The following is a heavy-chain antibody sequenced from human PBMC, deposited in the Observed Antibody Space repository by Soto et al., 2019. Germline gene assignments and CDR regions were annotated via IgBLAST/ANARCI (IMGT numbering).Heavy chain of an antibody. CDR1: GFTFSSYW. CDR2: INSDGSST. D-gene: IGHD3-3*01. V-gene: IGHV3-74*01. J-gene: IGHJ4*02. CDR3: ARVPSGGYDFWSGYVGYYFDY. Sequence: PGGSLRLSCAASGFTFSSYWMHWVRQAPGKGLVWVSRINSDGSSTSYADSVKGRFTISRDNAKNTLYLQMNSLRAEDTAMYYCARVPSGGYDFWSGYVGYYFDYWGQGTLVTVSS.